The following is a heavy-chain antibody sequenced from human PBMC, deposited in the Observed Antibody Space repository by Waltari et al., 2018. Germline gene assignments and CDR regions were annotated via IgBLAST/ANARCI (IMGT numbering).Heavy chain of an antibody. CDR2: MSGNSGRM. V-gene: IGHV3-9*01. J-gene: IGHJ4*02. Sequence: EVQLVDSGGDLVQPGRSLRLSCLASGFTFGDFAMHWIRQTPGKWLEWRSGMSGNSGRMDYADSVKCRFTISRDNAKNSLYLQMDSLRPEDTAFYYCVKDVFNYYGSGTYYTSVDYWGQGTLVTVSS. CDR3: VKDVFNYYGSGTYYTSVDY. CDR1: GFTFGDFA. D-gene: IGHD3-10*01.